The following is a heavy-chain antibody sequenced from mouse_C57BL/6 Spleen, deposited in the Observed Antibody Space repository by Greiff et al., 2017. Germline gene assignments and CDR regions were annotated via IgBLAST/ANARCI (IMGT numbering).Heavy chain of an antibody. J-gene: IGHJ1*03. D-gene: IGHD1-1*01. CDR1: GFTFSSYG. CDR2: ISSGGSYT. CDR3: ARRGISTVAWYFDV. V-gene: IGHV5-6*02. Sequence: DVKLVESGGDLVKPGGSLKLSCAASGFTFSSYGMSWVRQTPDTRLEWVATISSGGSYTYYPDSVKGRFTISRDNAKNTLSLQMSSRKSEDTAMYYCARRGISTVAWYFDVWGTGTTVTVSS.